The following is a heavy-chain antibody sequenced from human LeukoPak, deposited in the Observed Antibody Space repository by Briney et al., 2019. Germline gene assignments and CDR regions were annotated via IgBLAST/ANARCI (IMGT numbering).Heavy chain of an antibody. CDR3: ARGSSWFDY. D-gene: IGHD2-15*01. CDR2: INYIGST. Sequence: PSETLSLTCTVSGGSISTYYWSWIRQPPGKGLEWIGYINYIGSTNYNPSLKSRVTMSVDTSKNQFSLKLNSVTAADTAVYSCARGSSWFDYWGQGTLVTVSS. J-gene: IGHJ4*02. V-gene: IGHV4-59*01. CDR1: GGSISTYY.